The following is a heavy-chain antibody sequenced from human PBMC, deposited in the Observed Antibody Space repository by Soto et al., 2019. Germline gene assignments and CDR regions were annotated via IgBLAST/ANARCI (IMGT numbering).Heavy chain of an antibody. V-gene: IGHV4-34*01. CDR3: ARVRRGIIMARNYYKGMDV. J-gene: IGHJ6*02. CDR2: INQSGDT. CDR1: GGSFRGYW. Sequence: SETLSLTCAVYGGSFRGYWGSWIRQSPGKGLEWIGEINQSGDTNYNPSLKSRIIISVDTSKKQFSLNLRSVTAADTAVYYCARVRRGIIMARNYYKGMDVWGQGTTVTVSS. D-gene: IGHD3-10*01.